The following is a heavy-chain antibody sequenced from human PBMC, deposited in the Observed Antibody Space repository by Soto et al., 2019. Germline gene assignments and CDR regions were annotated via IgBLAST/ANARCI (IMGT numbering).Heavy chain of an antibody. D-gene: IGHD3-22*01. J-gene: IGHJ4*02. CDR1: GGSISSYY. CDR2: IYYSGST. V-gene: IGHV4-59*01. Sequence: ETLSLTCTVSGGSISSYYWSWIRQPPGKGLEWIGYIYYSGSTNYNPSLKSRVTISVDTSKNQFSLKLSSVTAADTAVYYCARGERKRYDSSGYSHFDYWGQGTLVTVSS. CDR3: ARGERKRYDSSGYSHFDY.